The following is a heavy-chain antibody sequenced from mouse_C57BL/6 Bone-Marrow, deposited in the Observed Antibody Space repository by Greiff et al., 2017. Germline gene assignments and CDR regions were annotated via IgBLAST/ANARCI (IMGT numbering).Heavy chain of an antibody. J-gene: IGHJ1*03. CDR1: GYTFTDYE. CDR3: TRWDCGYGGDASYWYFEV. Sequence: QVQLQQSGAELVRPGASVTLSCKASGYTFTDYEMHWVKQTPVHGLEWIGAIDPETGGTAYNQKFKGKAILTADKSSSTAYMELRGLTSEDSAVYYCTRWDCGYGGDASYWYFEVWGTGTTVTVSS. V-gene: IGHV1-15*01. CDR2: IDPETGGT. D-gene: IGHD2-2*01.